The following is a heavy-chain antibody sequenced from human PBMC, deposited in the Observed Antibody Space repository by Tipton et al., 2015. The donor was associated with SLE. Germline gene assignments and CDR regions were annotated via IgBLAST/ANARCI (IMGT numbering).Heavy chain of an antibody. V-gene: IGHV3-48*03. Sequence: SLRLSCAASGFTFSSYEMNWVRQAPGKGLEWVSYISSSGSTIYYADSVKGRFTISRDNAKNSLYLQMNSLRAEDTAVYYCARDRYWRTAEYFQHWGQGTLVTVSS. D-gene: IGHD3-3*01. CDR3: ARDRYWRTAEYFQH. CDR1: GFTFSSYE. J-gene: IGHJ1*01. CDR2: ISSSGSTI.